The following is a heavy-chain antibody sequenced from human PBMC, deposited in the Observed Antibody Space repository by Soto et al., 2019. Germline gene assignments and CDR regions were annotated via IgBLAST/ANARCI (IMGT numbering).Heavy chain of an antibody. D-gene: IGHD3-10*01. CDR1: VSSFCNYE. V-gene: IGHV3-48*03. CDR3: TRGAGFFYGVDV. J-gene: IGHJ6*02. Sequence: GCMGLCRASSVSSFCNYELNWVRQAPGKGLEWIAHISFSGSTIYYADSVKGRFSISRDNSKNFLYLQMSGLRADDSAVYYCTRGAGFFYGVDVWGLGPTVTVS. CDR2: ISFSGSTI.